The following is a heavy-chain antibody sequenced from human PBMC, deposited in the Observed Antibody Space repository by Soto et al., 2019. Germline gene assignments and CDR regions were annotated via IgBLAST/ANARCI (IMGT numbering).Heavy chain of an antibody. CDR2: IWYDGSNK. CDR3: AREWETGWTETFDY. Sequence: GGSLRLSCAASGFTFSSYGMHWVRQAPGKGLEWVAVIWYDGSNKYYADSVKGRFTISRDNSKNTLYLQMNSLRAEDTAVYYCAREWETGWTETFDYWGQGTLVTVSS. D-gene: IGHD3-9*01. CDR1: GFTFSSYG. V-gene: IGHV3-33*01. J-gene: IGHJ4*02.